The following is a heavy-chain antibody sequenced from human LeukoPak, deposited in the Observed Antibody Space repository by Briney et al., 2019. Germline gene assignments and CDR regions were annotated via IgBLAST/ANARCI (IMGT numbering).Heavy chain of an antibody. CDR3: ARDSSPWGDYGSGSYIDY. CDR2: ISYDGSNE. J-gene: IGHJ4*02. Sequence: PGGSLRLSCAASGFTFSNHAMHWVRQAPGKGLEWVAVISYDGSNEYYADSVKGRFTISRDNSKNTLYLQMNSLRAEDTAVYYCARDSSPWGDYGSGSYIDYWGQGTLVTVSS. CDR1: GFTFSNHA. D-gene: IGHD3-10*01. V-gene: IGHV3-30*14.